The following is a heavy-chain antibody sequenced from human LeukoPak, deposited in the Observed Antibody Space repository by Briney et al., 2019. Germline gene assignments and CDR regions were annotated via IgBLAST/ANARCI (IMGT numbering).Heavy chain of an antibody. CDR1: GFTFSSYW. V-gene: IGHV3-7*04. J-gene: IGHJ4*02. CDR3: VRSSGRDFSDY. D-gene: IGHD1-26*01. CDR2: INQDGSEK. Sequence: GGSLRLSCAASGFTFSSYWTSWVRQAPGKGLEWVAYINQDGSEKNYVDSVKGRFTISRDNAQNSLYLQMNSLRGEDTAVYYCVRSSGRDFSDYWGQGTLVTVSS.